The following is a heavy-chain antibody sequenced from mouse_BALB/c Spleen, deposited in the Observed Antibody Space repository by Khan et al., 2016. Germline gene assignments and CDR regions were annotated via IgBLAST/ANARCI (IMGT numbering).Heavy chain of an antibody. CDR3: TRGGYKYEVAC. CDR2: INPYNGDT. D-gene: IGHD2-14*01. V-gene: IGHV1-20*02. Sequence: VQLQQSGPELVKPGASVKISCKASGYLFTGYFMNWVMQSHGKSLEWIGRINPYNGDTIYNQKFKGKATLTVDKSSNTAYMELRSLASEDSAVYYCTRGGYKYEVACGDHGTLVTVSA. CDR1: GYLFTGYF. J-gene: IGHJ3*01.